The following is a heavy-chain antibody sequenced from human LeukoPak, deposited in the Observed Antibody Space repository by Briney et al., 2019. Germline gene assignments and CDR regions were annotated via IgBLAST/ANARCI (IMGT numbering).Heavy chain of an antibody. D-gene: IGHD2-2*02. V-gene: IGHV3-48*01. CDR2: ISSSSSTI. J-gene: IGHJ4*02. Sequence: PGGSLRLSCAASGLTFSSYSMNWVRQAPGKGLEWVSYISSSSSTIYYADSVKGRFTISRDNAKNSLYLQMNSLRAEDTAVYYCARDRYCSSTSCYILGDDYWGQGTLVTVSS. CDR3: ARDRYCSSTSCYILGDDY. CDR1: GLTFSSYS.